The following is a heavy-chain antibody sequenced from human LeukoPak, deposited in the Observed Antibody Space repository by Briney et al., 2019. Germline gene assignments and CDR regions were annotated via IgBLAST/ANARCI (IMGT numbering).Heavy chain of an antibody. V-gene: IGHV4-4*02. CDR3: ARLVDYGSGSH. J-gene: IGHJ4*02. CDR2: IYHSGST. D-gene: IGHD3-10*01. Sequence: SETLSLTCAVSGGSISSSNWWSWVRQPPGKGLEWIGEIYHSGSTNYNPSLKSRVTISVDKSKNQFSLKLRSVTATDTAVYYCARLVDYGSGSHWGQGTLVIVSS. CDR1: GGSISSSNW.